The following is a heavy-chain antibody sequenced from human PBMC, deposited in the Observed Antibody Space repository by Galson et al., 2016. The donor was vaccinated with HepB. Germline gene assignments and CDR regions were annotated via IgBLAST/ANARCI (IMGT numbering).Heavy chain of an antibody. J-gene: IGHJ4*02. CDR3: AKMDSSGYFYHFDC. Sequence: TLSLTCSVSGGSINSGGYYWTWIRQHPGRTLEWIGYIYYSGNTQYNPSLKSRVLVSLDTSKNQFSLNLTSVTAADTAVYYCAKMDSSGYFYHFDCWGQGILVTVSS. CDR2: IYYSGNT. V-gene: IGHV4-31*03. CDR1: GGSINSGGYY. D-gene: IGHD3-22*01.